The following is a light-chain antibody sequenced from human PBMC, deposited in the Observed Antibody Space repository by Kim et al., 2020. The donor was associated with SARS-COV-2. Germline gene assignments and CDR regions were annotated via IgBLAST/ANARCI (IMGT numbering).Light chain of an antibody. CDR1: NIGSKN. J-gene: IGLJ3*02. Sequence: SVALRQTARITCGGNNIGSKNVHWYQQKPGQAPVLVIYRDSNRPSGIPERFSGSNSGNTATLTISRAQAGDEADYYCQVWDSSTGVFGGGTKLTVL. CDR2: RDS. V-gene: IGLV3-9*01. CDR3: QVWDSSTGV.